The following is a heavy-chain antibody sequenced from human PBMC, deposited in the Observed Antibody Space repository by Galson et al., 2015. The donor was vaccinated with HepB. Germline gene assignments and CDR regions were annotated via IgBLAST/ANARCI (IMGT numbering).Heavy chain of an antibody. D-gene: IGHD2-15*01. CDR2: ISSLSSYI. V-gene: IGHV3-21*01. CDR3: ATLQGYCSGGNCYSDPYYSDY. J-gene: IGHJ4*02. CDR1: GFSFNDYS. Sequence: SLRLSCAASGFSFNDYSMNWVRQAPGKGLEWVSTISSLSSYIYYADSVKGRFTISRDNAKKSLFLQMNSLRAEDTAVYYCATLQGYCSGGNCYSDPYYSDYWGQGILVTVSS.